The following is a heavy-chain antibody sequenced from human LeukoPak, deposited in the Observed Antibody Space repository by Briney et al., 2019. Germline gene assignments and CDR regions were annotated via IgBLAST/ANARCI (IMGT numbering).Heavy chain of an antibody. CDR1: GFTFSSYA. D-gene: IGHD5-24*01. CDR2: ISGSGGST. Sequence: GGSLRLSCAASGFTFSSYAMSWVRRAPGKGLEWVSAISGSGGSTYYADSVKGRFTISRDNSKNTLYLQMNSLRAEDTAVYYCAKDSKAGRDGYNAEYFQHWGQGTLVTVSS. V-gene: IGHV3-23*01. CDR3: AKDSKAGRDGYNAEYFQH. J-gene: IGHJ1*01.